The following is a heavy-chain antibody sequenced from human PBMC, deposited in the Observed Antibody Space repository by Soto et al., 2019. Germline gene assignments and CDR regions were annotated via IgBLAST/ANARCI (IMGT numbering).Heavy chain of an antibody. CDR3: ARHIGKWASDV. J-gene: IGHJ3*01. CDR2: SYYAGGT. V-gene: IGHV4-59*08. D-gene: IGHD2-8*01. Sequence: HVQLQAPGPGLVKPSETLSLTCTVSGGSMSGYYWSWIRQPPGEGLEWIGNSYYAGGTKYNPSLKRRVTVSVDTSKSQISLALSSVAAADTAVYYCARHIGKWASDVWGPGTMVTVSS. CDR1: GGSMSGYY.